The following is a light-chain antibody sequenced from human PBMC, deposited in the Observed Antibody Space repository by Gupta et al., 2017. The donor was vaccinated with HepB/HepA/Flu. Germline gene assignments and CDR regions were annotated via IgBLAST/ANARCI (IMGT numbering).Light chain of an antibody. Sequence: DVVLTQSPLSLPVSLGQPASISCRASQSLVHGDGNTYLNWFQQRPGQSPRRLIYKVSDRDSGVPDRFSGSGSGTDFTLQISRVEAEDVGVYYCRQAKQCPYTFGQGTKLDIK. CDR3: RQAKQCPYT. V-gene: IGKV2-30*02. CDR1: QSLVHGDGNTY. CDR2: KVS. J-gene: IGKJ2*01.